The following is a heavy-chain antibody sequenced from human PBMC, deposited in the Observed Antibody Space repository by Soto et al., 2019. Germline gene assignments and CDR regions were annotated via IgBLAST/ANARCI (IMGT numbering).Heavy chain of an antibody. CDR2: INPSGGST. V-gene: IGHV1-46*01. D-gene: IGHD3-22*01. CDR3: ARAYYYDSSTDDAFDI. CDR1: GYTFTSYY. Sequence: ASVKVSCKASGYTFTSYYMHWVRQAPGQGLEWMGIINPSGGSTSYAQKFQGRVTMTRDTSTSTVYMELSSLRSEDTAVYYCARAYYYDSSTDDAFDIWGQGTMVTVSS. J-gene: IGHJ3*02.